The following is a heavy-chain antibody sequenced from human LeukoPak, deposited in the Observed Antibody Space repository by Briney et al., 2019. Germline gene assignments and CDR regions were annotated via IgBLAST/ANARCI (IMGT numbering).Heavy chain of an antibody. CDR1: GYSFTSYW. J-gene: IGHJ6*03. CDR2: IYPGDSDT. D-gene: IGHD3-10*01. CDR3: ARHGSITMVRGVKGGYYYYYMDV. V-gene: IGHV5-51*01. Sequence: KGGESLKISCKGSGYSFTSYWIGWVRQMPGKGLEWMGIIYPGDSDTRYSPSFQGQVTISADKSISTAYLQWSSLKASDTAMYYCARHGSITMVRGVKGGYYYYYMDVWGKGTTVTVSS.